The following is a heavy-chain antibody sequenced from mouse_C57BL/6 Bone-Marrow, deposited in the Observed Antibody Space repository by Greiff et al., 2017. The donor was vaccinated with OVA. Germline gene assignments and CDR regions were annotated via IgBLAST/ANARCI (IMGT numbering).Heavy chain of an antibody. D-gene: IGHD2-4*01. J-gene: IGHJ3*01. CDR3: ARGGYSDYDGGAWFDY. Sequence: EVQLQQSGPELVKPGASVKIPCKASGYTFTDYNMDWVKQSHGQSLEWIGDINSNNGGTIYNQKFKGKATLTVDKTSSTAYMELSSLTSEDTALYYCARGGYSDYDGGAWFDYWGQGTVITVTA. CDR1: GYTFTDYN. CDR2: INSNNGGT. V-gene: IGHV1-18*01.